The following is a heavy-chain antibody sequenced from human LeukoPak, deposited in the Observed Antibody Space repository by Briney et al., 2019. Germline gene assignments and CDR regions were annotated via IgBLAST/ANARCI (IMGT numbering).Heavy chain of an antibody. CDR2: IYPDDSET. CDR1: GYRFTTDY. Sequence: GESLKISCKASGYRFTTDYIGWVRQMPGKGLEWMGIIYPDDSETNYSPSFQGQVTISADKSISTAYLQWSSLKASDTAMYYCARYSCSSTSCYLPADIWGQGTMVTVSS. V-gene: IGHV5-51*01. CDR3: ARYSCSSTSCYLPADI. D-gene: IGHD2-2*01. J-gene: IGHJ3*02.